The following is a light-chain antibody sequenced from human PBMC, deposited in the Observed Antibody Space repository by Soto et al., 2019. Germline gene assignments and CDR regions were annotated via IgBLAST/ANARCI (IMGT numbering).Light chain of an antibody. Sequence: EIVLTQSPGTLSLSPGERATLSCRASQTFSSSFFAWYQQKPGQAPRLLIYGASTMATGIPDRFSCSASWTDFTLTISRLEPEDFAVYFCHQFSSSLTFGQGTKVEIK. V-gene: IGKV3-20*01. CDR1: QTFSSSF. J-gene: IGKJ1*01. CDR3: HQFSSSLT. CDR2: GAS.